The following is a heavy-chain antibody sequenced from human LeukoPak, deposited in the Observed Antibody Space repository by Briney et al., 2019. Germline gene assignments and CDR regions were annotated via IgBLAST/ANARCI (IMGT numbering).Heavy chain of an antibody. Sequence: SETLSLTCTVSGGSISSSSYYWGWIRQPPGKGLEWIGSIYYSGSTYYNPSLKSRVTISVDTSKNQFSLKLSSVTAADTAVYYCAREGTYYYDSSGNQGADYWGQGTLVTVSS. J-gene: IGHJ4*02. CDR1: GGSISSSSYY. CDR3: AREGTYYYDSSGNQGADY. D-gene: IGHD3-22*01. V-gene: IGHV4-39*07. CDR2: IYYSGST.